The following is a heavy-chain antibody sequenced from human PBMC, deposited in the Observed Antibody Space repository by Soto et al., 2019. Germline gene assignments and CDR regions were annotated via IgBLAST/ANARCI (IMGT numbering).Heavy chain of an antibody. CDR3: ARVSIGSGRSYGMDV. CDR1: VGSFGVTS. V-gene: IGHV4-34*01. D-gene: IGHD3-10*01. CDR2: INHSGST. Sequence: QGQLQQWGAGRLKPSKTCSLTCVAFVGSFGVTSWGGFGHPPGKGLEWIGEINHSGSTNYNPSLKSRVTISVDTSKNQFSLKLSSVTAADTAVYYCARVSIGSGRSYGMDVWGQGTTVTVSS. J-gene: IGHJ6*02.